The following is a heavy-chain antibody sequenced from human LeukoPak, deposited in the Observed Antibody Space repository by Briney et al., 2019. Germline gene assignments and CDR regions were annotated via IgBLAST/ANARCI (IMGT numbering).Heavy chain of an antibody. J-gene: IGHJ4*02. CDR1: GYKLTDNW. D-gene: IGHD2-15*01. Sequence: ASVKVSCKAFGYKLTDNWIHWVRQAPGQGLEWMGWINTKTGATNIAQKFQGRVTMTRDTSVNTAYIEVSRLTSDDTAAYFCARGVVACPNWGQGTLVTVSS. CDR3: ARGVVACPN. CDR2: INTKTGAT. V-gene: IGHV1-2*02.